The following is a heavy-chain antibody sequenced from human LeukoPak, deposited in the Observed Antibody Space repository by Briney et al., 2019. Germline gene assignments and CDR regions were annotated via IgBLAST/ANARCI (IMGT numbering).Heavy chain of an antibody. J-gene: IGHJ4*02. Sequence: GGSLRLSCAASGFTVNSNYMSWVSQAPGKGLECVSVIYSDATTYYADSVKGRFTISRDNSKNTVYLQMNSLRADDTAVYFCARAREMGTTTGVAYWGQGTLVTVSS. CDR2: IYSDATT. D-gene: IGHD1-26*01. CDR3: ARAREMGTTTGVAY. V-gene: IGHV3-53*01. CDR1: GFTVNSNY.